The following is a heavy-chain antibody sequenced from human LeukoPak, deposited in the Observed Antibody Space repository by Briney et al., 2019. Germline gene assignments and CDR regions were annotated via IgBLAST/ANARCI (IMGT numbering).Heavy chain of an antibody. D-gene: IGHD5-18*01. V-gene: IGHV1-69*05. J-gene: IGHJ5*02. Sequence: SSVKVSCKASGGTFSSYAISWVRQAPGQGLEWMGGIIPIFGSANYAQKFQGRVTITTDESTRTAYMELSSLRSADTAVYYCARGTTSMVTNNWFDPWGQGALVTVSS. CDR3: ARGTTSMVTNNWFDP. CDR2: IIPIFGSA. CDR1: GGTFSSYA.